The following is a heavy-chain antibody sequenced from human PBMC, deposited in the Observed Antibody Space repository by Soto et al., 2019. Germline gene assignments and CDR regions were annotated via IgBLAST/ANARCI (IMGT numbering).Heavy chain of an antibody. J-gene: IGHJ4*02. CDR1: VASITNYY. CDR2: VYYSGST. V-gene: IGHV4-59*01. Sequence: PSQTLSLTCTVSVASITNYYGIWIRQSPGKGLEHICYVYYSGSTNYNPSLKSRVTISVDTSDNKFSLKLSSLTAAETAIYYCERSGHRFGRVVWAQGILVHVSS. D-gene: IGHD3-16*01. CDR3: ERSGHRFGRVV.